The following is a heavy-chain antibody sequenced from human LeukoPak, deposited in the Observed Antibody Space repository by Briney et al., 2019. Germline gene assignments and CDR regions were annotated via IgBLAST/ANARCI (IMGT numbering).Heavy chain of an antibody. J-gene: IGHJ4*02. CDR1: GFTFSSYA. V-gene: IGHV3-23*01. D-gene: IGHD3-22*01. CDR2: ISGSGGST. Sequence: GGSLRLSCAASGFTFSSYAMSWVRQAPGKGLEWVSAISGSGGSTYYADYVKGRFTISRDNSKNTLYLQMNRLKAEDTAVYYCAKRAVYYDSSDYWGQGTLVTVSS. CDR3: AKRAVYYDSSDY.